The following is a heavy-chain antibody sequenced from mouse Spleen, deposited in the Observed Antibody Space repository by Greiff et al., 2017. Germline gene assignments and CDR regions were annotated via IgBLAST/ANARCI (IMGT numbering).Heavy chain of an antibody. CDR1: GYSITSGYY. J-gene: IGHJ3*01. V-gene: IGHV3-6*01. Sequence: VQLKQSGPGLVKPSQSLSLTCSVTGYSITSGYYWNWIRQPPGNKLEWMGYISYDGSNNYNPSLKNRISITRDTSKNQFFLKLNSVTTEDTATYYCAREGLSWFAYWGQGTLVTVSA. CDR3: AREGLSWFAY. D-gene: IGHD3-1*01. CDR2: ISYDGSN.